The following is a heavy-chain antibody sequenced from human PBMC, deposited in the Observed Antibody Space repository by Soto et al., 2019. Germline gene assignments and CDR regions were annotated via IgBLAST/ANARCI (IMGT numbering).Heavy chain of an antibody. CDR2: IKAGGRT. CDR3: ARGQEGVVATH. J-gene: IGHJ4*02. V-gene: IGHV4-34*01. D-gene: IGHD5-12*01. CDR1: GGSLSGYY. Sequence: QVQLQQWGAGLLKPSETLSLNCAVNGGSLSGYYWSWIRQPPGKGLEWIGEIKAGGRTNYSPSLKRRATISSDTSNNQFSLRLYSVTAADTGVYYCARGQEGVVATHWDQGTLVTVSS.